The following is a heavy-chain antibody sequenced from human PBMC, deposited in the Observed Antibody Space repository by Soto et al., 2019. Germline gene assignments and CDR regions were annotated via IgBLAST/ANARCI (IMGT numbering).Heavy chain of an antibody. D-gene: IGHD2-2*01. V-gene: IGHV3-49*03. CDR3: TTDLMTQYCSSTSCLADDAFDI. Sequence: GGSLRLSCTASGFTFGDYAMSWFRQAPGKGLEWVGFIRSKAYGGTTEYAASVKGRFTISRDDSKSIAYLQMNSLKTEDTAVYYCTTDLMTQYCSSTSCLADDAFDIWGQGTMVTVSS. J-gene: IGHJ3*02. CDR1: GFTFGDYA. CDR2: IRSKAYGGTT.